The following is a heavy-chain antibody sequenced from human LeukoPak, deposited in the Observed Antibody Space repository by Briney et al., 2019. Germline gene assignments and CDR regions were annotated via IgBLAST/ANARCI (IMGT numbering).Heavy chain of an antibody. Sequence: GGSLRLSCEASGFTFSTSSMHWVRQAPGKGLELVAIISYDGSDKDHADSVQGRFTISRYNSKNTLYLQMSSLRPEDTAVYYCVRDGYCSNAKCYTWFDVWGQGTLVTVSS. V-gene: IGHV3-30*15. CDR2: ISYDGSDK. CDR3: VRDGYCSNAKCYTWFDV. D-gene: IGHD2-2*03. CDR1: GFTFSTSS. J-gene: IGHJ5*02.